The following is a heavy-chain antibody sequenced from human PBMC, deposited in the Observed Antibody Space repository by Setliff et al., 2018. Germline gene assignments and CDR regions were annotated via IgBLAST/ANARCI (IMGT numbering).Heavy chain of an antibody. V-gene: IGHV4-61*08. D-gene: IGHD6-6*01. CDR3: ARGRNVAARLLDS. Sequence: PSETLSLTCNVSGDFISSGGYTWNWIRQPPGKGLEWVGEINHTGTTKYNPSLQSRVTISIDTSKDQFSLTVTSVTAADTAMYYCARGRNVAARLLDSWGQGTLVTVSS. CDR1: GDFISSGGYT. CDR2: INHTGTT. J-gene: IGHJ4*02.